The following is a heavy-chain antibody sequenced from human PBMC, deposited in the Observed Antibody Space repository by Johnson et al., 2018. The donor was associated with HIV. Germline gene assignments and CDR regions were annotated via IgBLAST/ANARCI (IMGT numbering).Heavy chain of an antibody. Sequence: VQLVESGGGLVQPGGSLRLSCAASGFTFSSYWMSWVRQAPGKGLEWVANIKQDGSEKYYVDAVKGRFPNSRDNSKNTLYLQMNSLRAEDTAVYYCARESANSGRYSGAFDIWGQGTMVTVSS. CDR3: ARESANSGRYSGAFDI. CDR2: IKQDGSEK. CDR1: GFTFSSYW. V-gene: IGHV3-7*03. J-gene: IGHJ3*02. D-gene: IGHD1-26*01.